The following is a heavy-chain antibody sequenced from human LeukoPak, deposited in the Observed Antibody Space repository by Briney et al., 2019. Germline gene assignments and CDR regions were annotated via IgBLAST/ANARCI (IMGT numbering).Heavy chain of an antibody. D-gene: IGHD3-10*01. CDR2: INPNSGGT. CDR3: ASQYYGSGPNPPLDY. J-gene: IGHJ4*02. Sequence: ASXKVSCKASGYTFTGYYMHWVRQAPGQGLEWMGRINPNSGGTNYAQKFQGRVTMTRDTSISTAYMELSRLRSDDTAVYYCASQYYGSGPNPPLDYWGQGTLVTVSS. V-gene: IGHV1-2*06. CDR1: GYTFTGYY.